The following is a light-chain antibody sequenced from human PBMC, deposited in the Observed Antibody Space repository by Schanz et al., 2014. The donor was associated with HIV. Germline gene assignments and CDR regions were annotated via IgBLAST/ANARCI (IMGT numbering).Light chain of an antibody. J-gene: IGKJ1*01. CDR1: QSISTW. Sequence: DIQMTQSPSTLSASVGDRVTITCRASQSISTWLAWYQQKPGKAPKLLIYKASSLESGVPSRFSGSGSGTEFTLTISSLQPDDSATYYCHQYATTSWTFGQGTKVEIK. V-gene: IGKV1-5*03. CDR3: HQYATTSWT. CDR2: KAS.